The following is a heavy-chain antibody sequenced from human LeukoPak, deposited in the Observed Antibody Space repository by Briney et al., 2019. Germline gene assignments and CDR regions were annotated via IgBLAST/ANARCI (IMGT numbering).Heavy chain of an antibody. CDR2: IIPIFNTI. J-gene: IGHJ6*02. V-gene: IGHV1-69*01. CDR1: GGTLSTYS. Sequence: SVRVSCKASGGTLSTYSISWVRQAPGQGLEWMGGIIPIFNTINYAQRFHVRGTLTADASTNTAYMELSSLRSEATAVYYCARGLSRWSTPTSSYYYRMDVWGQGTTVAVSS. CDR3: ARGLSRWSTPTSSYYYRMDV. D-gene: IGHD4-23*01.